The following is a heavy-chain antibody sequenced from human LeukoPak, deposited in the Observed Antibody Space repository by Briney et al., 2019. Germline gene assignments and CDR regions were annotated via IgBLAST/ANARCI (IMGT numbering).Heavy chain of an antibody. CDR3: ARDNARITMVRGVPFDY. D-gene: IGHD3-10*01. J-gene: IGHJ4*02. Sequence: GASVKVSCKASGYTFTGYYMHWVRQAPGQGLEWMGWINPNSGGTNYAQKLQGRVTMTTDTSTSTAYMELRSLRSDDTAVYYCARDNARITMVRGVPFDYWGQGTLVTVSS. CDR2: INPNSGGT. V-gene: IGHV1-2*02. CDR1: GYTFTGYY.